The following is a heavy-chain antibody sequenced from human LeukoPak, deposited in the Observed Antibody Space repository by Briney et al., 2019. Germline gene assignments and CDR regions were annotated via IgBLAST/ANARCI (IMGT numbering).Heavy chain of an antibody. CDR1: GFTFSSYA. CDR2: ISGSGGST. J-gene: IGHJ4*02. D-gene: IGHD6-13*01. CDR3: ARTKDTGYSSSWYKG. V-gene: IGHV3-23*01. Sequence: GGSLRLSCAASGFTFSSYAMSWVRQAPGKGLEWVSAISGSGGSTYYADSVKGRFTISRDNSKNTLYLQMNSLRAEDTAVYYCARTKDTGYSSSWYKGWGQGTLVTVSS.